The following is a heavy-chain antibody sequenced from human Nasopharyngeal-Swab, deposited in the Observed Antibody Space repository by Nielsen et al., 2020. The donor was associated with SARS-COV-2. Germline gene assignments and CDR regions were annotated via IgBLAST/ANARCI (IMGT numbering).Heavy chain of an antibody. D-gene: IGHD3-22*01. Sequence: ASVKVSCKASGYTFTSYYMHWVRQAPGQGLEWMGIINPSGGSTSYAQKFQGRVTMTRDTSTSTVYMELSSLRSEDTAVYYCASLSDYYDSSGYRNEGIDYWGQGTLVTVSS. J-gene: IGHJ4*02. CDR2: INPSGGST. CDR1: GYTFTSYY. V-gene: IGHV1-46*01. CDR3: ASLSDYYDSSGYRNEGIDY.